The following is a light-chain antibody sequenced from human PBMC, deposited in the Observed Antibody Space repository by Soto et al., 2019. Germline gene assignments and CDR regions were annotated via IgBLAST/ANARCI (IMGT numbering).Light chain of an antibody. Sequence: DIQMTQSPSSLSASVGDRVTIPCRASQGISNDLGWYQQKPGKAPKRLIYEASILQSGVPSRFSGSGSGTEFTLTISSLQPEDFATYYCLQHNSYPRTFGGGTKVEIK. CDR3: LQHNSYPRT. CDR1: QGISND. V-gene: IGKV1-17*01. J-gene: IGKJ4*01. CDR2: EAS.